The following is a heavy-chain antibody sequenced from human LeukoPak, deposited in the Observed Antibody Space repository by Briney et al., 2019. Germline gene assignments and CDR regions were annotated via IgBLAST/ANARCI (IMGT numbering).Heavy chain of an antibody. V-gene: IGHV4-61*02. CDR2: IYTSGST. J-gene: IGHJ4*02. D-gene: IGHD3-22*01. CDR1: GGSISSGSYY. Sequence: PSETLSLTCTVSGGSISSGSYYWSWIRQPAGKGLEWIGRIYTSGSTNYNPSLKSRVTISIDTSKNQFSLKLSSVTAADTAVYYCARSLDYYDSSGQNYWGQGILVTVSS. CDR3: ARSLDYYDSSGQNY.